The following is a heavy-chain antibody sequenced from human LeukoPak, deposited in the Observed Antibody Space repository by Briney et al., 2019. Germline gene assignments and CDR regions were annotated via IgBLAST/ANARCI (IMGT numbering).Heavy chain of an antibody. CDR1: GFTFSNYA. CDR3: VKDQREAYRSGWSRDFDY. Sequence: GRTLRLSRAASGFTFSNYAMHWVRQDSGRGLDWVAVISHDGINTYYADSAKVRFPISRDNSKNTLYLQVNSLRVEYTAVYYCVKDQREAYRSGWSRDFDYWGQGTLVTVSS. J-gene: IGHJ4*02. CDR2: ISHDGINT. D-gene: IGHD6-19*01. V-gene: IGHV3-30*18.